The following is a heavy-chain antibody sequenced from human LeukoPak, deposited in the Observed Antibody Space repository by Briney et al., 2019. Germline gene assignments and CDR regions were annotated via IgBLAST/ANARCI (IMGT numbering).Heavy chain of an antibody. J-gene: IGHJ5*02. Sequence: SQTLSLTCAISGTSVSSNGTSWSWFRQSPSRGLEWLARTYYRSGWHNVYAESVKSRIIINADTDKNEFSLQLKSVTPEDTAVYYCARQTNSWFPWGQGTLVTVSS. V-gene: IGHV6-1*01. CDR3: ARQTNSWFP. CDR1: GTSVSSNGTS. CDR2: TYYRSGWHN. D-gene: IGHD6-13*01.